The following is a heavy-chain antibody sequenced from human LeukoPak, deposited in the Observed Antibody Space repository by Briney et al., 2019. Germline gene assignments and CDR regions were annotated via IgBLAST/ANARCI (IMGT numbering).Heavy chain of an antibody. CDR3: ARVEGYCSSTSCYAGLVDY. CDR2: IYSGGST. CDR1: GFTVSSNY. Sequence: GGSLRLSCAASGFTVSSNYMSWVRQAPGKGLEWVSVIYSGGSTYYADSVKGRFTISRDNSKNTLYLQMNSLRAEDTAVYYCARVEGYCSSTSCYAGLVDYWGQGILVTVSS. J-gene: IGHJ4*02. V-gene: IGHV3-53*01. D-gene: IGHD2-2*01.